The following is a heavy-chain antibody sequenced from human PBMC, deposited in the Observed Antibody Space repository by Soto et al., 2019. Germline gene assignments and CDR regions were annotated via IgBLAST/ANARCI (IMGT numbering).Heavy chain of an antibody. J-gene: IGHJ4*02. CDR2: ISAYNANA. CDR1: GYTFRNFG. Sequence: QIQLLQSGAEVKKPGASVKVTCKASGYTFRNFGISWVRQAPGPGLEWMGWISAYNANANDAQKFQGRLTITADTSTSTAYMELRSLRSDDTAVYYCARENSYLDYWGQGTLVTVSS. CDR3: ARENSYLDY. V-gene: IGHV1-18*01.